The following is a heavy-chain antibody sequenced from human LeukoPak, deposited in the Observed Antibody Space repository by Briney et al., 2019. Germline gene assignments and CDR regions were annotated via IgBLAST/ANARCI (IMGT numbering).Heavy chain of an antibody. CDR1: GFTSGSYT. V-gene: IGHV3-64*01. Sequence: GGSLRLSCAASGFTSGSYTMHWVRQGPGKGLEYVSGISSSGGSTYYANSVKGRFTISRDNSKNTLYLQMGSLRAEDMAVYYCARGDYSNAYPRYYYMDVWGKGTTVTVSS. J-gene: IGHJ6*03. CDR2: ISSSGGST. CDR3: ARGDYSNAYPRYYYMDV. D-gene: IGHD4-11*01.